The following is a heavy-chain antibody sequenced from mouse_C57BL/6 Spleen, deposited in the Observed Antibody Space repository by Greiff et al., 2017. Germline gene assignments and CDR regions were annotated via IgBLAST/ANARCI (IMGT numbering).Heavy chain of an antibody. Sequence: VQLQQPGAELVRPGSSVKLSCKASGYTFTSYWMHWVKQRPIQGLEWIGNIDPSDSETHYNQKFKDKATLTVDKSSSTAYMQLSSLTSEDSAVYYCATYYSNSWFAYWGQGTLVTVSA. J-gene: IGHJ3*01. CDR2: IDPSDSET. CDR1: GYTFTSYW. CDR3: ATYYSNSWFAY. D-gene: IGHD2-5*01. V-gene: IGHV1-52*01.